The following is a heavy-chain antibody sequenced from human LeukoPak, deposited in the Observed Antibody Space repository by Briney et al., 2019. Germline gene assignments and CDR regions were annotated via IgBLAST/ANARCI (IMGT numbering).Heavy chain of an antibody. Sequence: APVKVSCKASGYTFTSYYMHWVRQAPGQGLEWMGWINTNTGNPTYAQGFTGRFVFSLDTSVSTAYLQISSLKAEDTAVYYCARTSYSDYGVYGDWGQGTLVTVSS. CDR1: GYTFTSYY. CDR3: ARTSYSDYGVYGD. CDR2: INTNTGNP. J-gene: IGHJ4*02. D-gene: IGHD4-17*01. V-gene: IGHV7-4-1*02.